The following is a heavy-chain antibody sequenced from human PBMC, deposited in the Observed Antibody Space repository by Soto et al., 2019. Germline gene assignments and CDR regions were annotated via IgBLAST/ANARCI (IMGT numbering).Heavy chain of an antibody. CDR1: GGSSIGSSHY. Sequence: LEMLSVTWSVVGGSSIGSSHYCGWIRKHQGKGLEWIGSIYYSGSTYYNPSLKSRVTISVDTSKNQFSLKLSSVTAADTAVYYCARNMLYRSENHTKDYCYGMDVWGQGTTVTVSS. CDR3: ARNMLYRSENHTKDYCYGMDV. J-gene: IGHJ6*02. D-gene: IGHD3-16*02. CDR2: IYYSGST. V-gene: IGHV4-39*01.